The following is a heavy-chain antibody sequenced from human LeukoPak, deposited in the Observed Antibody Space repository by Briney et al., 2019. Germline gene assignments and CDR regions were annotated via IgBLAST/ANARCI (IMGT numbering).Heavy chain of an antibody. D-gene: IGHD3-3*01. Sequence: SETLSLTCTVSGGSISSGSYYWSWIRQPAGKGLEWIGRIYASGSTNYNPSLKSRATISIDTFKNQFSLKLSSVTAADTAVYYCAREIFGVVSPFDYWGQGTLVTVSS. V-gene: IGHV4-61*02. CDR2: IYASGST. CDR1: GGSISSGSYY. CDR3: AREIFGVVSPFDY. J-gene: IGHJ4*02.